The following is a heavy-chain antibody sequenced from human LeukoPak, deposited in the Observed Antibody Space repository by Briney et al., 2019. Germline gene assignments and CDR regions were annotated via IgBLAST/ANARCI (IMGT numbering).Heavy chain of an antibody. J-gene: IGHJ3*02. V-gene: IGHV3-21*01. D-gene: IGHD3-10*01. CDR2: ISSSSSYI. Sequence: GGSLRLSCAASGFAFSSYGMHWVRQAPGKGLEWVSSISSSSSYIYYADSVKGRFTISRDNAKNSLYLQMNSLRAEDTAVYYCARTKTYYYGSGSLAWPGGDDAFDIWGQGTMVTVSS. CDR1: GFAFSSYG. CDR3: ARTKTYYYGSGSLAWPGGDDAFDI.